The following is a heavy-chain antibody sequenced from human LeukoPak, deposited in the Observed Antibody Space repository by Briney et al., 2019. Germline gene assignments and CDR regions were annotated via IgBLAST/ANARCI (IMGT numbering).Heavy chain of an antibody. J-gene: IGHJ4*02. V-gene: IGHV1-3*01. Sequence: ASVKVSCKASGGTFSGYAISWVRQAPGQRLEWMGWINAGNGNTKYSQKFQGRVTITRDTSASTAYMELSSLRSEDTAVYYCARDPWYYYGSGTSYYFDYWGQGTLVTVSS. CDR1: GGTFSGYA. CDR2: INAGNGNT. D-gene: IGHD3-10*01. CDR3: ARDPWYYYGSGTSYYFDY.